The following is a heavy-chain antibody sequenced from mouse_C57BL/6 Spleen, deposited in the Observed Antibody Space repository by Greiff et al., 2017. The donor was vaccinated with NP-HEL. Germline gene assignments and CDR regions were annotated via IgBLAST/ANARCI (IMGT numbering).Heavy chain of an antibody. CDR1: GYTFTSYW. CDR2: IYPGSGST. CDR3: ARSYYSNYYAMDY. V-gene: IGHV1-55*01. D-gene: IGHD2-5*01. Sequence: VQLQQPGAELVKPGASVKMSCKASGYTFTSYWITWVKQRPGQGLEWIGDIYPGSGSTNYNEKFKSKATLTVDTSSSTAYMQLSSLTSEDSAVYYCARSYYSNYYAMDYWGQGTSVTVSS. J-gene: IGHJ4*01.